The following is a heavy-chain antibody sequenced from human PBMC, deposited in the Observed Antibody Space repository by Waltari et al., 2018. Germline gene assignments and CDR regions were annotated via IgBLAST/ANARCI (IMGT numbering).Heavy chain of an antibody. CDR2: INHSGST. CDR1: GGSFSGYY. D-gene: IGHD3-22*01. J-gene: IGHJ4*02. V-gene: IGHV4-34*01. CDR3: ARGLDRKISGDSSGSLGY. Sequence: QVQLQQWGAGLLKPSETLSLTCAVYGGSFSGYYWSWIRQPPGKGLEWIGEINHSGSTNYNPSLKSRVTISVDTSKNQFSLKLSSVTAADTAVYYCARGLDRKISGDSSGSLGYWGQGTLVTVSS.